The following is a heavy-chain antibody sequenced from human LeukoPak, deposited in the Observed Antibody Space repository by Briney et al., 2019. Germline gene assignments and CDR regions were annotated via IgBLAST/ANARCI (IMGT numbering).Heavy chain of an antibody. CDR2: ISYDGSNK. CDR1: GFTFSSYA. CDR3: AREEKYYGSGSYSSYYYYMDV. V-gene: IGHV3-30*04. Sequence: PGRSLRLSCAASGFTFSSYAMHWVRQAPGKGLEWVAVISYDGSNKYYADSVKGRFTISRDNSKNTLYLQMNSLRAEDTAVYYCAREEKYYGSGSYSSYYYYMDVWGKGTTVTVSS. J-gene: IGHJ6*03. D-gene: IGHD3-10*01.